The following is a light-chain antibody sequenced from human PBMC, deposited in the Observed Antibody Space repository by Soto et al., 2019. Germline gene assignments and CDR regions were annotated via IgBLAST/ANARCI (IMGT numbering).Light chain of an antibody. V-gene: IGLV1-40*01. CDR1: SSNFGTGYD. Sequence: QSALTQPPSVSGAPGQRVTISCTGSSSNFGTGYDVHWYQHLPGTAPKLLIYGNNNRPSGVPDRFSGSKSGTSASLAITGLQAGDEADYFCQSYDSSLRSYVFGTGTKSPS. J-gene: IGLJ1*01. CDR3: QSYDSSLRSYV. CDR2: GNN.